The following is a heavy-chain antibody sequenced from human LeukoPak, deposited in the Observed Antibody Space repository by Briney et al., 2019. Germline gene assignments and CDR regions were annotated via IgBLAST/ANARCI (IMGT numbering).Heavy chain of an antibody. J-gene: IGHJ5*02. D-gene: IGHD3-22*01. CDR3: VRHGTDDYDSSGYLRP. CDR1: GFSFTKFW. Sequence: GESLKISCAASGFSFTKFWMSWVRQAPGKGLEWVANIKYDGSVTYYVDSVKGRFTVSRDNAKNSLFLQMSSLRAEDTAVYYCVRHGTDDYDSSGYLRPWGQGTLVTVSS. CDR2: IKYDGSVT. V-gene: IGHV3-7*04.